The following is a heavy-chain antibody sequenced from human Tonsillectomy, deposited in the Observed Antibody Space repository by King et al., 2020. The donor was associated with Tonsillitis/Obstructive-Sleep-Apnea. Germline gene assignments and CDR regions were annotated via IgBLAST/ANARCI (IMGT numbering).Heavy chain of an antibody. CDR1: GGTFSSYA. V-gene: IGHV1-69*12. CDR3: ARDRGCTGGVCYEFGY. Sequence: FQLVQSGAEVKKPGSSVKVSCKASGGTFSSYAISWVRQAPGQGLEWMGGIIPVFGTANYAQKFQGRVTITADESTSTAYMELSSLRSEDTAVYYCARDRGCTGGVCYEFGYWGQGTLVTVSS. J-gene: IGHJ4*02. D-gene: IGHD2-8*02. CDR2: IIPVFGTA.